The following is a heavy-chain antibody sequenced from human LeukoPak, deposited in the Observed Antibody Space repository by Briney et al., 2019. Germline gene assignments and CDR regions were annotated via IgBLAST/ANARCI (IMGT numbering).Heavy chain of an antibody. CDR2: ISYDGSNK. CDR3: AKEKYYYDSSGYDY. V-gene: IGHV3-30*18. Sequence: GGSLRLSCAASGFTFSSYGMHWVRQAPGNGLEWVAVISYDGSNKYYADSVKGRFTISRDNSKNTLYLQMNSLRAEDTAVYYCAKEKYYYDSSGYDYWGQGTLVTVSS. CDR1: GFTFSSYG. D-gene: IGHD3-22*01. J-gene: IGHJ4*02.